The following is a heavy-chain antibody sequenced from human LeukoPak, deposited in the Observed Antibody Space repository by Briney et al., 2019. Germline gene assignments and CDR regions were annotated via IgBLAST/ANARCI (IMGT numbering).Heavy chain of an antibody. Sequence: AGSLRLSCAASGFTFSSYEMNWVRQAPGKGLEWVSYISSSGSTIYYADSVKGRFTISRDNAKNSLYLQMNSLRAEDTAVYYCARDDGYSSSWYYFDYWGQGTLVTVSS. CDR2: ISSSGSTI. CDR1: GFTFSSYE. D-gene: IGHD6-13*01. V-gene: IGHV3-48*03. J-gene: IGHJ4*02. CDR3: ARDDGYSSSWYYFDY.